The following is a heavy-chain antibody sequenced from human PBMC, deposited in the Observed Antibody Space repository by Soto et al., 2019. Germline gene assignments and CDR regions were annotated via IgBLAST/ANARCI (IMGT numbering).Heavy chain of an antibody. D-gene: IGHD1-26*01. Sequence: GGSLRLSCAASGFTFSSFSMNWVRQAPGKGLEWVSSISSSNSYIYYADSVKGRFTIPRDNAKNSLYLQLNSLRAEDTAVYHCARDRVVGTTTTYYYYGMDVWGQGTTVTVSS. CDR3: ARDRVVGTTTTYYYYGMDV. CDR1: GFTFSSFS. V-gene: IGHV3-21*01. CDR2: ISSSNSYI. J-gene: IGHJ6*02.